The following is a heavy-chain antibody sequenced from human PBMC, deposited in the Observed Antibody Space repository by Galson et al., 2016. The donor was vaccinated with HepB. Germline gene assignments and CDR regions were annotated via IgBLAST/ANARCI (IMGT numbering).Heavy chain of an antibody. CDR3: ARGALNYYDSSGYYSDWYFDL. J-gene: IGHJ2*01. CDR1: GYTFTSYG. V-gene: IGHV1-18*04. CDR2: ISAYNGNT. Sequence: SVKVSCKASGYTFTSYGISWVRQAPGQGPEWMGWISAYNGNTNYAQKLQGRVTMTTDTSTSTAYMGLRSLRSDDTAVYYCARGALNYYDSSGYYSDWYFDLWGRGTLVTVSS. D-gene: IGHD3-22*01.